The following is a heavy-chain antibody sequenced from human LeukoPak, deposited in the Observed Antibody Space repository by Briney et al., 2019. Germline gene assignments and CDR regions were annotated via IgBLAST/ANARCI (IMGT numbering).Heavy chain of an antibody. CDR2: ISAYNGST. V-gene: IGHV1-18*01. Sequence: GASVKVSCKASGYTFTSYGISWVRQAPGQGLEWMGWISAYNGSTNYAQKLQGRVTMTTDTSTSTAYMELRSLRSDDTAVYYCASRGLIAAGDAFDIWGQGTMVTVSS. J-gene: IGHJ3*02. CDR1: GYTFTSYG. D-gene: IGHD6-13*01. CDR3: ASRGLIAAGDAFDI.